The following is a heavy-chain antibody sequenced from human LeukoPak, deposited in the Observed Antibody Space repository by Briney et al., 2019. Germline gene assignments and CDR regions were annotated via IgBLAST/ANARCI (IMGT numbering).Heavy chain of an antibody. CDR3: GKGNTASRPGFVD. J-gene: IGHJ4*02. Sequence: GGFLRLSCAASGFTFTNYEMSWVRQAPGKGLEWLSSISGSGDSVFYADSVKGRFTISRDNSLNTLHLQINSLRAEDTAFYYCGKGNTASRPGFVDWGQGTLVTVSS. CDR2: ISGSGDSV. CDR1: GFTFTNYE. D-gene: IGHD5-18*01. V-gene: IGHV3-23*01.